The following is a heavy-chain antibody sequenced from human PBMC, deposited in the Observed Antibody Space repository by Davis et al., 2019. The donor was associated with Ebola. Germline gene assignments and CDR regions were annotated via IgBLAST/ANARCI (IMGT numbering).Heavy chain of an antibody. CDR3: TRDSARRELRTHDVFDL. CDR2: IRSSYI. Sequence: GESLKISCAASGFTFSSYTMHWVRQAPGKGLEWVSSIRSSYIFYADSVNGRFTISRDNAKNSLYLQMNSLTAEDTAVYYCTRDSARRELRTHDVFDLWGQGTMVIVSP. J-gene: IGHJ3*01. V-gene: IGHV3-21*01. CDR1: GFTFSSYT. D-gene: IGHD3-10*01.